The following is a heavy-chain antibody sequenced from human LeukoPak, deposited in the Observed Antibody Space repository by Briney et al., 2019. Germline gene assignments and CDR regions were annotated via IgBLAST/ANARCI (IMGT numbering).Heavy chain of an antibody. CDR3: ARDSPHYYGSGCRV. V-gene: IGHV1-18*01. J-gene: IGHJ4*02. CDR1: GGTFSSYT. CDR2: ISAYNGNT. Sequence: ASVKVSCKASGGTFSSYTITWVRQAPGQGLEWMGWISAYNGNTNYAQKLQGRVTMTTDTSTSTAYMELRSLRSDDTAVYYCARDSPHYYGSGCRVWGQETLVTVSS. D-gene: IGHD3-10*01.